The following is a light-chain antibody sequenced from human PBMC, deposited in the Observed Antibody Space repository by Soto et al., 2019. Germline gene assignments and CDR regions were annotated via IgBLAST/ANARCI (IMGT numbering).Light chain of an antibody. Sequence: QSALTQPPSASGSPGQSVAISCTGTSSDVGGYNYVSWYQQHPGKAPKLMIYEVNKRPSGVPDRFSGSKSGNTASLTASGLQAEDEADYYCSSYAGSSNVFGTGTRSPS. CDR2: EVN. CDR3: SSYAGSSNV. CDR1: SSDVGGYNY. V-gene: IGLV2-8*01. J-gene: IGLJ1*01.